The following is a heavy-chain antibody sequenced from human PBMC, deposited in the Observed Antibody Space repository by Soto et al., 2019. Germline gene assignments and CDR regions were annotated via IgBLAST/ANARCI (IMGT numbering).Heavy chain of an antibody. CDR2: INHSGST. J-gene: IGHJ4*02. V-gene: IGHV4-34*01. CDR1: GGSFSDYS. Sequence: CAVYGGSFSDYSWTWIRQPPGKGLEWIGEINHSGSTYYNPSLKSRVTISVDTSKNQFSLKLSSVTAADTAVYYCGRISSHGDYAYWGQGTLVTVSS. CDR3: GRISSHGDYAY. D-gene: IGHD4-17*01.